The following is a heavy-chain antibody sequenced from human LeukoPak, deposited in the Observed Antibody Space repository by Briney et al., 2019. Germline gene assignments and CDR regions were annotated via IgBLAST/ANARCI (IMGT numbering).Heavy chain of an antibody. Sequence: PSETLSLTCTVSGGSISSGDYYWSWIRQPPGKGLEWIAYIYYSGSTYYNPSLKSRVTISVDTSKNQFSLKLSSVTAADTAVYYCARVFYNWNYSYYFDYWGQGTLVTVSS. D-gene: IGHD1-7*01. CDR3: ARVFYNWNYSYYFDY. CDR2: IYYSGST. J-gene: IGHJ4*02. V-gene: IGHV4-30-4*08. CDR1: GGSISSGDYY.